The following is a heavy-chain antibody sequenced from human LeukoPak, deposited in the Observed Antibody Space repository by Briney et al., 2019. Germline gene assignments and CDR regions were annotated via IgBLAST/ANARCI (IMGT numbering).Heavy chain of an antibody. CDR3: ANYDYGDYVGDY. CDR2: INPNSGGT. CDR1: GYTFTGYY. J-gene: IGHJ4*02. Sequence: ASVKVSCKASGYTFTGYYMLWVRQAPGQGLEWMGWINPNSGGTNYAQKFQGRVTMTRDTSISTAYMELSRLRSDDTAVYYCANYDYGDYVGDYWGQGTLVTVSS. V-gene: IGHV1-2*02. D-gene: IGHD4-17*01.